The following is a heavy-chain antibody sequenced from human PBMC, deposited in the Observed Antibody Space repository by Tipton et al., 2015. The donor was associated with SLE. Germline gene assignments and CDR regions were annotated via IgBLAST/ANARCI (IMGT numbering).Heavy chain of an antibody. V-gene: IGHV4-59*08. J-gene: IGHJ4*01. CDR3: ARRSYYDSTGYFAY. CDR1: GVSISPNY. Sequence: LRLSCAVSGVSISPNYWSWIRQPPGKGLEWIGYIYYSGSTNYNPSLKSRATISLDTSKKQFSLRLTSVTAADTAVYYCARRSYYDSTGYFAYWSHGSLVTVSS. D-gene: IGHD3-22*01. CDR2: IYYSGST.